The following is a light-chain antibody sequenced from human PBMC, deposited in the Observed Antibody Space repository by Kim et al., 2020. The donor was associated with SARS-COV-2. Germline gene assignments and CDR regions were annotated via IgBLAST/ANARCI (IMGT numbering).Light chain of an antibody. Sequence: VALVKTASITSKGDSLICNYVSWYQQKPGQAPILVIYDNNNRPSGVSDRFSGSKSGNTASLTITGVQMEDEADYYCISRASSVTHVFGTGTKLTVL. J-gene: IGLJ1*01. CDR3: ISRASSVTHV. CDR1: SLICNY. V-gene: IGLV3-19*01. CDR2: DNN.